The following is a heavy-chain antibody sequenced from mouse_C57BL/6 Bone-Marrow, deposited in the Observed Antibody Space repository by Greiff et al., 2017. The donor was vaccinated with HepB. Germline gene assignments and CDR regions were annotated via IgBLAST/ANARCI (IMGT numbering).Heavy chain of an antibody. CDR2: IDPETGGT. CDR1: GYKFTDYE. V-gene: IGHV1-15*01. J-gene: IGHJ4*01. CDR3: TRMNFYAMDY. Sequence: QVQLQQSGAELVRPGASVTLSCKASGYKFTDYEMHWVKQTPVHGLEWIGAIDPETGGTAYNQKFKGQAILTADKSSSTAYMELLSLTSEDSAVYYCTRMNFYAMDYWGQGTSVTVSS.